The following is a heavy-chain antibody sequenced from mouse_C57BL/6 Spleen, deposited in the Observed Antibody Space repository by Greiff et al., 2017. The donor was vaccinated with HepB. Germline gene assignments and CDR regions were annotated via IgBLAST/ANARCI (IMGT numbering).Heavy chain of an antibody. J-gene: IGHJ3*01. CDR3: ARNRPYDYDKAWFAY. CDR2: INPYNGGT. D-gene: IGHD2-4*01. Sequence: VQLKQSGPVLVKPGASVKMSCKASGYTFTDYYMNWVKQSHGKSLEWIGVINPYNGGTSYNQKFKGKATLTVDKSSSTAYMELNSLTSEDSAVYYCARNRPYDYDKAWFAYWGQGTLVTVSA. CDR1: GYTFTDYY. V-gene: IGHV1-19*01.